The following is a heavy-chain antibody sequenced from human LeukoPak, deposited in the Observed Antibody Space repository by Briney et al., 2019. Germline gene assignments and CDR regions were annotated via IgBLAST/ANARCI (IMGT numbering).Heavy chain of an antibody. V-gene: IGHV4-30-4*01. CDR2: IYYSGST. CDR1: GGSISSGDYY. Sequence: SETLSLTCTVSGGSISSGDYYWSWICQPPGKGLEWIGYIYYSGSTYYNPSLKSRVTISVDTSKNQFSLKLSSVTAADTAVYYCARSPGNAFDIWGQGTMVTVSS. CDR3: ARSPGNAFDI. J-gene: IGHJ3*02.